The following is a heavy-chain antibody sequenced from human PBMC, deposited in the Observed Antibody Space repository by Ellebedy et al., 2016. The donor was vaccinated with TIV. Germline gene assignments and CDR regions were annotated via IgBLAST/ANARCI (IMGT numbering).Heavy chain of an antibody. CDR3: ARNRGWYVHDY. CDR2: IHYDGST. J-gene: IGHJ4*02. D-gene: IGHD6-19*01. CDR1: GASISGLG. V-gene: IGHV4-59*11. Sequence: MPGGSLRLSCTVSGASISGLGWSWIRQPPEKGLEWIANIHYDGSTNYNSSLKSRVTISADTSKNQFSLKLSSVTAADTAGYYCARNRGWYVHDYWGQGTLVTVSS.